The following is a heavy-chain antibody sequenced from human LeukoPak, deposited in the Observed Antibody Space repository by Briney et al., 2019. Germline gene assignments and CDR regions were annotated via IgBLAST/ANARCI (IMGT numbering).Heavy chain of an antibody. CDR2: INSRSNDI. D-gene: IGHD6-13*01. J-gene: IGHJ5*02. Sequence: GGSLRLSCAASGFTFSSYAMSWVRQGPEKGLEWVSSINSRSNDIYYADSVKGRFTISRDNAKNSLYLQMNSLRAEDTAVYYCAREGRAYRYSSSWYPTPSWFDPWGQGTLVTVSS. CDR3: AREGRAYRYSSSWYPTPSWFDP. CDR1: GFTFSSYA. V-gene: IGHV3-21*06.